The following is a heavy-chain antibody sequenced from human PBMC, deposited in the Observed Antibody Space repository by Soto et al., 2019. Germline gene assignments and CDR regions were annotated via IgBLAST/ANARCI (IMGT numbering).Heavy chain of an antibody. V-gene: IGHV4-30-4*01. CDR2: IYYSGNT. CDR3: ARGIYSTSSFFDS. D-gene: IGHD6-6*01. CDR1: GYSISTADYY. J-gene: IGHJ4*02. Sequence: PSETLSLTCTVSGYSISTADYYWNWIRQPPGKGLEWIGYIYYSGNTYYIPSLKSRVTISVDTSKNQISLKLNSVTAADTAVYYCARGIYSTSSFFDSWGQGTLVTVS.